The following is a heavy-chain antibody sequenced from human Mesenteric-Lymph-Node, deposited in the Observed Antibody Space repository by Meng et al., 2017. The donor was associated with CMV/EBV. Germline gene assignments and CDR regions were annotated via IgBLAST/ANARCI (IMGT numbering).Heavy chain of an antibody. CDR3: ARERGHYYETTGTDLDY. V-gene: IGHV3-23*01. J-gene: IGHJ4*02. D-gene: IGHD3-22*01. Sequence: GESLKISCAASGFTFSSYAMNWVRQAPGKGLEWVSTISGSGGSTYYADSVKGRFTISRDNSKNTLYLQMNSLRAGDTAVYYCARERGHYYETTGTDLDYWGQGTLVTVSS. CDR2: ISGSGGST. CDR1: GFTFSSYA.